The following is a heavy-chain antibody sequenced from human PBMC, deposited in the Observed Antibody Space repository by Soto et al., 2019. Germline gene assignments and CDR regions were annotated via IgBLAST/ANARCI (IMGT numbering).Heavy chain of an antibody. V-gene: IGHV1-69*02. CDR1: GGTFSSYT. Sequence: QVQLVQSGAEVKKPGSSVKFSCKASGGTFSSYTISWVRQAPGQGLEWMGRIITILGIANYAQKFQGRVTITAEKSTSTAYMELSSLRSEDTAVYYCARGIADYYYMDVWGKGTTVTVSS. CDR3: ARGIADYYYMDV. J-gene: IGHJ6*03. CDR2: IITILGIA.